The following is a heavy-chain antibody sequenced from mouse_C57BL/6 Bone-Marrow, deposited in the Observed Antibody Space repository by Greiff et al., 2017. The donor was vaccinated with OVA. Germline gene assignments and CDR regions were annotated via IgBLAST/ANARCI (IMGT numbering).Heavy chain of an antibody. V-gene: IGHV14-4*01. CDR2: IDPENGDT. Sequence: VQLQQSGAELVRPGASVKLSCTASGFNIKDDYMHWVKQRPEQGLEWIGWIDPENGDTEYASKFQGKATITADTSSNTAYLQLSSLTSEDTAVYYCTTYHYSNFAWFAYGGQWTLVTVSA. CDR1: GFNIKDDY. J-gene: IGHJ3*01. D-gene: IGHD2-5*01. CDR3: TTYHYSNFAWFAY.